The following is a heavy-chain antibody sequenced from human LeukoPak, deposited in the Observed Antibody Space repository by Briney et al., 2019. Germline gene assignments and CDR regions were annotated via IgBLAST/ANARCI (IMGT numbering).Heavy chain of an antibody. V-gene: IGHV3-21*01. Sequence: GGSLRLSCAASGFSFSSNSMNWVRQAPGKGLEWVSSISSSGNYIYYADSVKGRFTISRDNAKNSLYLQMNSLRAEDTAVYYCASRNQYCGGDCFWAFDIWGQGTMVTVSS. CDR3: ASRNQYCGGDCFWAFDI. CDR2: ISSSGNYI. D-gene: IGHD2-21*02. CDR1: GFSFSSNS. J-gene: IGHJ3*02.